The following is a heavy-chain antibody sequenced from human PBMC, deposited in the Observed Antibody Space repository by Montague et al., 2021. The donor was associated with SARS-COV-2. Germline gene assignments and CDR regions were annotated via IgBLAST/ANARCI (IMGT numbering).Heavy chain of an antibody. J-gene: IGHJ6*02. V-gene: IGHV4-39*07. CDR1: GDSISHSSYY. CDR2: IYYSGST. Sequence: SAPLSLTCTVSGDSISHSSYYWGWIRQPPGKGLEWIGSIYYSGSTYYNPSHKSRVTISVDTSKNQFSLKLNSVTAADTAVYYCARDPSRQLLQYPVGDYYYGMDVWGQGTTVTVSS. D-gene: IGHD2-2*02. CDR3: ARDPSRQLLQYPVGDYYYGMDV.